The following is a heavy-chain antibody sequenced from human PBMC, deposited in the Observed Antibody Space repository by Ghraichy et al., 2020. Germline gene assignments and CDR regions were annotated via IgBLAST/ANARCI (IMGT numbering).Heavy chain of an antibody. V-gene: IGHV4-59*01. J-gene: IGHJ3*02. CDR1: GGSISSYY. CDR2: IYYSGST. CDR3: ARERVKRLFDI. D-gene: IGHD3-22*01. Sequence: SETLSLTCTVSGGSISSYYWSWIRQPPGKGLEWIGYIYYSGSTNYNPSLKSRVTISVDTSKNQFSLKLSSVTAADTAVYYCARERVKRLFDIWGQGTMVTVSS.